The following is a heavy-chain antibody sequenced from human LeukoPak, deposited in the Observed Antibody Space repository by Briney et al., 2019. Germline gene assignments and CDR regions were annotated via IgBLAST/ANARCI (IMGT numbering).Heavy chain of an antibody. V-gene: IGHV4-34*01. J-gene: IGHJ3*02. Sequence: PSETLSLTCAVYGGSFSGYYWSWIRQPPGKGLEWIGEINNSGSTNYNPSLKSRVTISVDTSKNQFSLKLSSVTAADTAVYYCARGLRDIVLMVYAIPAFDIWGQGTMGTVSS. CDR1: GGSFSGYY. D-gene: IGHD2-8*01. CDR3: ARGLRDIVLMVYAIPAFDI. CDR2: INNSGST.